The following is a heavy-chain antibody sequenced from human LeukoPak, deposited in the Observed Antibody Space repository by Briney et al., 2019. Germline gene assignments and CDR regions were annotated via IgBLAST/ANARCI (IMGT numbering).Heavy chain of an antibody. CDR1: GFTFSSYS. D-gene: IGHD2-15*01. V-gene: IGHV3-15*01. Sequence: GSLRLSCAASGFTFSSYSMNWVLQAPGKGLEWVGRIKSKTDGGTTDYAAPVKGRFTISRDDSKTTLYLQMNSLKTEDTAVYYSTTSPLHGGFDYWGQGTLVTVSS. J-gene: IGHJ4*02. CDR3: TTSPLHGGFDY. CDR2: IKSKTDGGTT.